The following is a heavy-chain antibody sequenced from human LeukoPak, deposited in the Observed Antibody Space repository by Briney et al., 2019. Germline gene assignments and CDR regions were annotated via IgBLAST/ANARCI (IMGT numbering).Heavy chain of an antibody. CDR2: INHSGSG. D-gene: IGHD4-23*01. Sequence: PSETLSLTCTVYGGAFTNYYWSWIRQPPGKGLEWIGEINHSGSGNYNPSLKPRLMMSVDTSKSQISLRLTSVTAADTAVYYCVRRAFGPRWQFLYEKKYYFDCWARGTLVTVSS. V-gene: IGHV4-34*01. J-gene: IGHJ4*02. CDR3: VRRAFGPRWQFLYEKKYYFDC. CDR1: GGAFTNYY.